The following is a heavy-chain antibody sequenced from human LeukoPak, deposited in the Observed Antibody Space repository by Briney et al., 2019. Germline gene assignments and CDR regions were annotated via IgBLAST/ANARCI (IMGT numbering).Heavy chain of an antibody. D-gene: IGHD2-2*01. J-gene: IGHJ4*02. Sequence: GGSLRLSCAASGFTFSNYWMHWVRQAPGKGLVWVSRINGDGSSRSYADSVKGRFTISRDNAKDTLYLQVNSLRAEDTSVYYCARAYCSSTSCRLDYWGQGTLVTVSS. CDR2: INGDGSSR. CDR3: ARAYCSSTSCRLDY. V-gene: IGHV3-74*01. CDR1: GFTFSNYW.